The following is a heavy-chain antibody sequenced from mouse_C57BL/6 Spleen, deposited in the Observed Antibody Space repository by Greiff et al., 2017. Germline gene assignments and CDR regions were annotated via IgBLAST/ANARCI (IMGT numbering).Heavy chain of an antibody. CDR1: GYAFSSYW. V-gene: IGHV1-80*01. J-gene: IGHJ2*01. Sequence: VQLQQSGAELVKPGASVKISCKASGYAFSSYWMNWVKQRPGKGLEWIGQIYPGDGDTNYNEKFKGKATLTADKSSSTAYMQLSSLTSEDSAVYFCARSFITTVVAPFDYWGQGTTLTVSS. CDR2: IYPGDGDT. D-gene: IGHD1-1*01. CDR3: ARSFITTVVAPFDY.